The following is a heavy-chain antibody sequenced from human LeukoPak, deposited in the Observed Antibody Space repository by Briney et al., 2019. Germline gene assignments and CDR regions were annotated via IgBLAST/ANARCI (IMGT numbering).Heavy chain of an antibody. J-gene: IGHJ4*02. CDR2: INTNTGNP. Sequence: GGSLRLSCAASGYTFTSYAMNWVRQAPGQGLEWMGWINTNTGNPTYAQGFTGRFVFSLDTSVSTAYLQISSLKAEDTAVYYCARPSAGDYALFDYWGQGTLVTVSS. CDR1: GYTFTSYA. CDR3: ARPSAGDYALFDY. V-gene: IGHV7-4-1*02. D-gene: IGHD4-17*01.